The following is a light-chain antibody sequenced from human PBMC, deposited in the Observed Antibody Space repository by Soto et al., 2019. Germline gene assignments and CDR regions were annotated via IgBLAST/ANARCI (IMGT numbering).Light chain of an antibody. J-gene: IGKJ5*01. CDR3: QQYSSSPIT. CDR2: GAS. Sequence: EIVLTQSPATLSLSPGEIASLSFSASQSVSSHLAFYQQKPGQAPRLLIYGASTRATGIPARFSGSGSGTEFTLTISSLQSEDFAVYYCQQYSSSPITFGQGTRLEIK. V-gene: IGKV3-15*01. CDR1: QSVSSH.